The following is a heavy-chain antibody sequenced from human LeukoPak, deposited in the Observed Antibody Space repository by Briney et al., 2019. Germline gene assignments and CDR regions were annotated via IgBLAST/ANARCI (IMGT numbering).Heavy chain of an antibody. D-gene: IGHD3-22*01. J-gene: IGHJ6*03. CDR1: GGTFRSYG. V-gene: IGHV1-69*05. CDR3: AAPDSSGSFYYYYMDV. CDR2: IIPIFGTT. Sequence: ASVKVSCKASGGTFRSYGISWVRQAPAQGLEWMGGIIPIFGTTNYAHKFQGRVTITTDESTSTAYMELSSLRSEDTAVYYCAAPDSSGSFYYYYMDVWGKGTTVTVSS.